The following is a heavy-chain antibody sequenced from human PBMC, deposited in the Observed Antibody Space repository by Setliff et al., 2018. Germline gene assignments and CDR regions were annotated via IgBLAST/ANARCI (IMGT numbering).Heavy chain of an antibody. D-gene: IGHD3-16*01. CDR3: ARGFSGRGDPPYFDL. Sequence: KPSETLSLTCTVSGYSISSGYYWGWIRQPPGKGLEWIGSIYHSGSTYYNPSLKSRVTISVDTSKNQFSLKLSSVTAADTAVYYCARGFSGRGDPPYFDLWGRGTLVTVSS. CDR2: IYHSGST. CDR1: GYSISSGYY. J-gene: IGHJ2*01. V-gene: IGHV4-38-2*02.